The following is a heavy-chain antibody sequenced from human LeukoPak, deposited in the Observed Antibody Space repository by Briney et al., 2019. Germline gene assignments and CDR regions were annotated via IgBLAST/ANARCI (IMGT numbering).Heavy chain of an antibody. D-gene: IGHD2-21*02. CDR1: GFTFSSYA. V-gene: IGHV3-23*01. Sequence: GGSLRLSCAASGFTFSSYAMSWVRQAPGKGLEWASAISGSGGSTYYAGSVKGRFTISRDNSKNTLYLQMNSLRAEDTAVYYCARGPYCGGDCYGRENFDYWGQGTLVTVSS. J-gene: IGHJ4*02. CDR3: ARGPYCGGDCYGRENFDY. CDR2: ISGSGGST.